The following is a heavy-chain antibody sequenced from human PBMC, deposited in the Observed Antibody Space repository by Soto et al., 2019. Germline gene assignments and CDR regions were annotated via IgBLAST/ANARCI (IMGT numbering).Heavy chain of an antibody. Sequence: GGSLRLSCAASGFTFGSYSINFVRQAPGKGLEWVSSISSSSSYIYYADSVKGRFTISRDNAKNSLYLQMNSLRAEDTAVYYCARVGSPLDYWGQGTLVTVSS. CDR2: ISSSSSYI. J-gene: IGHJ4*02. V-gene: IGHV3-21*01. CDR1: GFTFGSYS. D-gene: IGHD1-26*01. CDR3: ARVGSPLDY.